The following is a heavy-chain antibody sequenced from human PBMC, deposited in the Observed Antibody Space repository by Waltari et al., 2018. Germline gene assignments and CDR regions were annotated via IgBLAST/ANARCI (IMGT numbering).Heavy chain of an antibody. V-gene: IGHV1-2*02. CDR1: GYSFTDYQ. Sequence: QVQLVQSGPEVKKPGASVKVSCQASGYSFTDYQLHWVRQTPGQGLEWLGWINPKNGDTGYAQNFLGRVTMTRDTSINTVYMDLSGLRSDDTAVFYCARDPGPIVGAPDYWGQGTLVTVSS. CDR3: ARDPGPIVGAPDY. CDR2: INPKNGDT. D-gene: IGHD1-26*01. J-gene: IGHJ4*02.